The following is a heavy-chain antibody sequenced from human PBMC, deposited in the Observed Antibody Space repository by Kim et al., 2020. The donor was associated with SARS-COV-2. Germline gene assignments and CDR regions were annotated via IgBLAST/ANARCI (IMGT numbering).Heavy chain of an antibody. CDR2: LAPNSGGT. J-gene: IGHJ4*02. V-gene: IGHV1-2*02. CDR3: STSRAFAY. Sequence: ASVKVSCKTSGYTFTDYYMHWVRQAPGQGLEWLGWLAPNSGGTRFSQTFQGRVTVTRDTSIAPASMALCGLRSADTSVYYCSTSRAFAYWGQVTLGPVSS. CDR1: GYTFTDYY.